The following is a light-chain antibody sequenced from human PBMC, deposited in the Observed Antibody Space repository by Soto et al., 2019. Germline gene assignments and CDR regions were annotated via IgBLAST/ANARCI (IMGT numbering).Light chain of an antibody. CDR3: RQSKELPPT. J-gene: IGKJ5*01. V-gene: IGKV2D-29*02. CDR1: QSVLHITGETC. CDR2: EVS. Sequence: TQSPLSRALAPGQPPSIACKSTQSVLHITGETCIFSYLQQPRQSPPLLLYEVSTRVSGGPDRLSGSGSGTNFTLETSRVEADDVGIYYCRQSKELPPTFGQVTRVEIK.